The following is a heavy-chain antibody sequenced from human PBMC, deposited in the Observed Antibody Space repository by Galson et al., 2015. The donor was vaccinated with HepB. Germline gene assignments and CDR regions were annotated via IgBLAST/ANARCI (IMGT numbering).Heavy chain of an antibody. J-gene: IGHJ6*03. CDR2: ISSSSSYI. Sequence: SLRLSCAASGFTFSSYSMNWVRQAPGKGLEWVSSISSSSSYIYYADSVKGRFTISRDNAKNSLYLQMNSLRAEDTAVYYCARAFVATIFYHYYYMDVWGKGTTVTVSS. CDR1: GFTFSSYS. D-gene: IGHD5-12*01. V-gene: IGHV3-21*01. CDR3: ARAFVATIFYHYYYMDV.